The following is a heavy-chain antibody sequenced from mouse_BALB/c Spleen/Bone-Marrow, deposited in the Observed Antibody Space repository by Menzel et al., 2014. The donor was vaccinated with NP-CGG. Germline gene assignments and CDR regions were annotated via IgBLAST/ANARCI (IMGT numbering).Heavy chain of an antibody. D-gene: IGHD1-1*01. J-gene: IGHJ3*01. V-gene: IGHV14-3*02. Sequence: EVQLQQSGAELVKPGASVKLSCTASGINIKDTYMHWVKQRPEQGLEWIERIEPANGNTKYATQLQRKTNLTADTSSNTACLQLSSLTSEDTAVYYCAFYYYGSSLFAYWGQGTLVTVSA. CDR2: IEPANGNT. CDR3: AFYYYGSSLFAY. CDR1: GINIKDTY.